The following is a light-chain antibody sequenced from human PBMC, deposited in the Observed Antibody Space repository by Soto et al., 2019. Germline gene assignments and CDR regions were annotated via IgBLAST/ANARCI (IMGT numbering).Light chain of an antibody. J-gene: IGKJ1*01. V-gene: IGKV3-15*01. CDR3: HQYDNWPPWT. Sequence: EVVMTQSPATLSVSPGERATLSCRAIQSIRSNLAWYQQQPGQAPRLLIYGASSRATGTPDRFSGSGSGTEFTVTITSLKPEDFAVYYCHQYDNWPPWTFGKGTKV. CDR1: QSIRSN. CDR2: GAS.